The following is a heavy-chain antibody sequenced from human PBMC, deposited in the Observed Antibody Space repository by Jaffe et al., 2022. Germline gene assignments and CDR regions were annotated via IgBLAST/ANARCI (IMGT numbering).Heavy chain of an antibody. Sequence: QVQLQQWGAGLLKPSETLSLTCAVYGGSFSGYYWSWIRQPPGKGLEWIGEINHSGSTNYNPSLKSRVTISVDTSKNQFSLKLSSVTAADTAVYYCARGQRMITFGGVIVIPTYFDYWGQGTLVTVSS. J-gene: IGHJ4*02. CDR2: INHSGST. D-gene: IGHD3-16*02. V-gene: IGHV4-34*01. CDR3: ARGQRMITFGGVIVIPTYFDY. CDR1: GGSFSGYY.